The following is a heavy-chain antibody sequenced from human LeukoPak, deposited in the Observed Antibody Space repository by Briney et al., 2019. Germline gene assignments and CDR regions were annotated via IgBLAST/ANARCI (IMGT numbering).Heavy chain of an antibody. D-gene: IGHD3-10*01. CDR1: GFTFSRYW. J-gene: IGHJ6*02. V-gene: IGHV3-74*03. Sequence: GGSLRLSCAASGFTFSRYWMHWVRQAPGKGLVWVSRVNSDESSTTYADSVKGRFTISSDNAKNTLYLQMNSLGAEDTAAYYCARGNYCGMDVWGQGTTVTVSS. CDR3: ARGNYCGMDV. CDR2: VNSDESST.